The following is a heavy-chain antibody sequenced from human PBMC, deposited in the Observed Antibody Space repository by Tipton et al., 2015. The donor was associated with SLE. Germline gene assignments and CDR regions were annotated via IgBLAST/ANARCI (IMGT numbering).Heavy chain of an antibody. V-gene: IGHV4-59*01. CDR3: ARSGYTTPFDY. CDR2: IYYTGTT. Sequence: TLSLTCTISGGSITDYYWSWVRQSPGKGLEWIGYIYYTGTTNYNPSLKSRATISVDTSKNQFSLNLSSVTAADTAVYYCARSGYTTPFDYWGQGTLVTVSS. J-gene: IGHJ4*02. CDR1: GGSITDYY. D-gene: IGHD3-3*01.